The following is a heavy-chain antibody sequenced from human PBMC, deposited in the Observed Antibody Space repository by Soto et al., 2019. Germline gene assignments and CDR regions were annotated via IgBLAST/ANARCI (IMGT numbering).Heavy chain of an antibody. V-gene: IGHV3-30*18. Sequence: GGSLRLSCAASGFTFSSYGMHWVRQAPGKGLEWVAVISYDGSNKYYADSVKGRFTISRDNSKNTLYLQMNSLRAEDTAVYYCAKDPGYSSGWYREVDYWGQGTLVTVSS. J-gene: IGHJ4*02. D-gene: IGHD6-19*01. CDR1: GFTFSSYG. CDR3: AKDPGYSSGWYREVDY. CDR2: ISYDGSNK.